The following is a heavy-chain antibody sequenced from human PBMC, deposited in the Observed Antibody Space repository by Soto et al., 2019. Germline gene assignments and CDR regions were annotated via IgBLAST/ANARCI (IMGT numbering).Heavy chain of an antibody. Sequence: NPSETLSLTCTVSGGSISSGDYYWSWIRQPPGKGLEWIGYIYYRGRTYYNPSLKSRVTISVDTSKNQFSLKLSSVTAADTAVYYCARDQYSLPLRFPVPGGFGPWGQGTLVTVCS. CDR3: ARDQYSLPLRFPVPGGFGP. J-gene: IGHJ5*02. CDR1: GGSISSGDYY. CDR2: IYYRGRT. V-gene: IGHV4-30-4*01. D-gene: IGHD3-3*01.